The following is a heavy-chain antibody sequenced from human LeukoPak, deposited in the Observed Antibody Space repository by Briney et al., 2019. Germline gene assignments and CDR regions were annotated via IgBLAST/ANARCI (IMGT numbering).Heavy chain of an antibody. J-gene: IGHJ1*01. CDR1: GGSISSSSYY. V-gene: IGHV4-39*07. D-gene: IGHD3-10*01. Sequence: PSETLSLTCTVSGGSISSSSYYWGWIRQPPGKGLEWIGSIYYSGSTYYNPSLKSRVTISVDTSKNQFSLKLSSVTAADTAVYYCARRRYGGFQHWGQGTLVTVSS. CDR2: IYYSGST. CDR3: ARRRYGGFQH.